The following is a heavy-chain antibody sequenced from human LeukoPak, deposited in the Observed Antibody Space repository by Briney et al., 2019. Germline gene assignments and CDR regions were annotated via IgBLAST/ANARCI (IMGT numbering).Heavy chain of an antibody. J-gene: IGHJ2*01. CDR2: INPRSGGT. CDR1: GYTSTGYY. Sequence: ASVKVSCKASGYTSTGYYMHWVRQAPGQGLEWMGWINPRSGGTNYAQKFQGRVTMTRDTSISTASMELSRLTSDDTAVYYCARDGSSRRYFDLWGRGTLVTVSS. CDR3: ARDGSSRRYFDL. V-gene: IGHV1-2*02. D-gene: IGHD6-6*01.